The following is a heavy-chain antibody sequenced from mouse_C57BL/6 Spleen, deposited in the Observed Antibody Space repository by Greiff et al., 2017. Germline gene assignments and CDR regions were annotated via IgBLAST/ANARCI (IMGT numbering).Heavy chain of an antibody. Sequence: EVKLVESGGGLVQPKGSLKLSCAASGFSFNTYAMNWVRQAPGQGFEWVARIRSKSNNYATYYDDSVKDRFTISRDDSESMLYLQMHTLKTADTSMYYCVRSSDGYYRYWYFDVWGTGTTVTVSS. D-gene: IGHD2-3*01. CDR2: IRSKSNNYAT. J-gene: IGHJ1*03. V-gene: IGHV10-1*01. CDR3: VRSSDGYYRYWYFDV. CDR1: GFSFNTYA.